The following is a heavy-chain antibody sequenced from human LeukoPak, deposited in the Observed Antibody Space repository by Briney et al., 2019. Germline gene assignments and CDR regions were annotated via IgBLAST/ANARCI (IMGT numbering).Heavy chain of an antibody. CDR2: IIPIFGTA. CDR1: GGTFSSYA. D-gene: IGHD5-18*01. Sequence: SVKVPCKASGGTFSSYAISWVRQAPGQGLEWMGGIIPIFGTANYAQKFQGRVTITADESTSTAYMELSSLRSEDTAVYYCARDLGSHDHTADYYYGMDVWGQGTTVTVSS. V-gene: IGHV1-69*13. CDR3: ARDLGSHDHTADYYYGMDV. J-gene: IGHJ6*02.